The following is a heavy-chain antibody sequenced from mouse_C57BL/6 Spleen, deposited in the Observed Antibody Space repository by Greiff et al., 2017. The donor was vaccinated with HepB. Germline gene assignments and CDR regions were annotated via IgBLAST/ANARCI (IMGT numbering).Heavy chain of an antibody. Sequence: EVKLMESGGGLVKPGGSLKLSCAASGFTFSDYGMHWVRQAPEKGLEWVAYISSGSSTIYYADTVKGRFTISRDNAKNTLFLQMTSLRSEDTAMYYCARKNYDYDGDYAMDYWGQGTSVTVSS. CDR2: ISSGSSTI. J-gene: IGHJ4*01. CDR3: ARKNYDYDGDYAMDY. D-gene: IGHD2-4*01. V-gene: IGHV5-17*01. CDR1: GFTFSDYG.